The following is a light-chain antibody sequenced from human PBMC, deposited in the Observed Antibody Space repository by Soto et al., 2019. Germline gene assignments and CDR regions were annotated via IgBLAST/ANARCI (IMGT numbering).Light chain of an antibody. Sequence: DIQMTQSPSFLSASVEDRVIITCRASQSISNHLNWYQQKPGKAPKLLIYAASSLQSGVPSRFSGSGSGTDFTLTISSLQPEDFATYYCQQSYSTPPTFGGGTKVDIK. V-gene: IGKV1-39*01. J-gene: IGKJ4*01. CDR1: QSISNH. CDR3: QQSYSTPPT. CDR2: AAS.